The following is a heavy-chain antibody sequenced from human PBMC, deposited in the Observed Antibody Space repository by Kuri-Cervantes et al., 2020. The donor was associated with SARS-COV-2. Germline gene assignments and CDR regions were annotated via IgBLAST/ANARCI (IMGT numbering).Heavy chain of an antibody. Sequence: SVKVSCKASGGTFSSYDISWVRQAPGQGLEWMGGIIPIFGTANYAQKFQGRVTITTDESTSTAYMELSSLRSEDTAVYYCARRVVVPAALPSGWYFDLWGRGTLVTVSS. J-gene: IGHJ2*01. CDR2: IIPIFGTA. CDR1: GGTFSSYD. D-gene: IGHD2-2*02. V-gene: IGHV1-69*05. CDR3: ARRVVVPAALPSGWYFDL.